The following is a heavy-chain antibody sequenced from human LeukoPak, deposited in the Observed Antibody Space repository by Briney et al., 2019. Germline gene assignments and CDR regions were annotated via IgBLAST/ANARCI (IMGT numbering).Heavy chain of an antibody. J-gene: IGHJ4*02. Sequence: SQTLSLTCTVSGGSISSGAYYWSWIRQRPGKGLEWIGYIYYSGSTYYNPSLKSRVTISVDTSKNQFSLKLSSVTAADTAVYYCARDLDGRFDYWGQGTLVTVSS. CDR2: IYYSGST. V-gene: IGHV4-31*03. D-gene: IGHD3/OR15-3a*01. CDR1: GGSISSGAYY. CDR3: ARDLDGRFDY.